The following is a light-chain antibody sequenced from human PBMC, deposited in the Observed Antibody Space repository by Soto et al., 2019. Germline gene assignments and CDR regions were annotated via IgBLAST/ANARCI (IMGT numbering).Light chain of an antibody. V-gene: IGKV3-11*01. CDR2: DAS. Sequence: EIVLTQSPATLSLSPGERATLSCRASQSVGSYFAWYQQKPGQAPRLLIYDASNRATGIPARFSGSGSGTDLTLTISSLEPDDFAVYYCQQRGNWHVTFGQGTRVDIK. CDR1: QSVGSY. CDR3: QQRGNWHVT. J-gene: IGKJ1*01.